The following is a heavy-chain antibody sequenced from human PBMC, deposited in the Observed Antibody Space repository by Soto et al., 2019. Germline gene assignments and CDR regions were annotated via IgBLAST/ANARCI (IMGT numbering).Heavy chain of an antibody. CDR2: IKSKTDGGTT. V-gene: IGHV3-15*01. CDR3: TTGGSTMILAAHDAFDI. Sequence: EVQLVESGGGLVKPGGSLRLSCAASGFTFSNAWMSWVRQAPGKGLEWVGRIKSKTDGGTTDYAAPVKGRFTISIYDSKNTPYLQMNSLKTEDTAVYYCTTGGSTMILAAHDAFDIWGQGTMVTVSS. CDR1: GFTFSNAW. D-gene: IGHD3-22*01. J-gene: IGHJ3*02.